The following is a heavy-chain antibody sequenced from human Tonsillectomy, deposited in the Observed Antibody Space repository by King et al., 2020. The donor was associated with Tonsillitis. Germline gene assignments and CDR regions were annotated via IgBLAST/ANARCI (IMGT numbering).Heavy chain of an antibody. CDR2: VSHSGST. CDR1: GYSISSGYY. CDR3: ARDRVRAVAGYFDY. J-gene: IGHJ4*02. Sequence: VQLQESGPRLVKPSETLSLTCTVSGYSISSGYYWGWVRQPPGKGLEWIESVSHSGSTYYNPSLKSRVTPSVDTSRNQFSLKLTSVTAANTAVYYCARDRVRAVAGYFDYWGQGLLVTVSS. D-gene: IGHD6-19*01. V-gene: IGHV4-38-2*02.